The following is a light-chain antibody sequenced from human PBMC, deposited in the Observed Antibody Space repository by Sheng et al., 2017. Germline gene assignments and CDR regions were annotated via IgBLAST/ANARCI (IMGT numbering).Light chain of an antibody. V-gene: IGLV3-1*01. CDR3: QAWDKSTYV. J-gene: IGLJ1*01. CDR2: EDT. CDR1: QLGNKY. Sequence: SYELTQPPSLSVSPGQTASITCSGDQLGNKYTAWYQQRPGQSPVLVIYEDTERPSGIPERFSGSNSGNTATLTISGTQPMDEADYYCQAWDKSTYVFGPGTRVTVL.